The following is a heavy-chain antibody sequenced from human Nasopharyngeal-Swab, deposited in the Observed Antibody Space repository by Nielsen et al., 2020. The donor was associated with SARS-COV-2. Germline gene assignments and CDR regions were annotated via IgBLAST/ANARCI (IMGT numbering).Heavy chain of an antibody. CDR2: ISSSGSTI. J-gene: IGHJ4*02. D-gene: IGHD5-18*01. CDR3: ARRGGYGTPVDY. CDR1: EFTFSDYY. Sequence: GESLKISCAASEFTFSDYYMSWIRQAPGKGLEWVSYISSSGSTIYYADSVKGRFTISRDNAKNSLYLQMNSLRAEDTAVYYCARRGGYGTPVDYWGQGTLVTVSS. V-gene: IGHV3-11*04.